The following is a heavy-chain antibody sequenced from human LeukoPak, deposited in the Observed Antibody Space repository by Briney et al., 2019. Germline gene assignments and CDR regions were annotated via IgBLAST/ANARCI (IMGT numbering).Heavy chain of an antibody. CDR3: ARELPEYYYDSSGYYYWDY. V-gene: IGHV1-69*04. CDR1: GGTFSSYA. Sequence: GASVKVSCTASGGTFSSYAISWVRQAPGQGLXWVGRIIPILGIANYAQKFQGRVTITADKSTSTAYMELSSLRSEDTAVYYCARELPEYYYDSSGYYYWDYWGQGTLVTVSS. J-gene: IGHJ4*02. CDR2: IIPILGIA. D-gene: IGHD3-22*01.